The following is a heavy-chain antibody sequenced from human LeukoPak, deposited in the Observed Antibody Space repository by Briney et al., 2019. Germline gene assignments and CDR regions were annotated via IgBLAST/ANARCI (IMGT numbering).Heavy chain of an antibody. CDR2: IIPIFGTA. J-gene: IGHJ5*02. D-gene: IGHD1-1*01. CDR3: ARGAIERITALNWFDP. CDR1: GGTFSSYA. V-gene: IGHV1-69*13. Sequence: SVKVSCKASGGTFSSYAISWVRQAPGQGLEWMGGIIPIFGTANYAQKFQGRVTITADESTSTVYMELSSLRSEDTAVYYCARGAIERITALNWFDPWGQGTLVTVSS.